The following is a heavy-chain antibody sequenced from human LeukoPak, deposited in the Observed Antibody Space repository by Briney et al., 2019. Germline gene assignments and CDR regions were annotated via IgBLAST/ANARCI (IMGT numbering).Heavy chain of an antibody. CDR3: AKIAVANSEN. J-gene: IGHJ4*02. Sequence: GGSLRLSCAASGFTFSNYAMTWVRQAPGKGLEWVSSIDNSGYTTYYAGSVKGRFTISRDNSKNTLYLQMNTLRPEDTAVYFCAKIAVANSENWGQGTLVTVFS. D-gene: IGHD6-19*01. CDR2: IDNSGYTT. V-gene: IGHV3-23*01. CDR1: GFTFSNYA.